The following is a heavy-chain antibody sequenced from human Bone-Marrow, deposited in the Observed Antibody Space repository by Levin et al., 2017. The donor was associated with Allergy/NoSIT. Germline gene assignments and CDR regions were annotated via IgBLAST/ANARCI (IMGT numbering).Heavy chain of an antibody. CDR2: IYLHDSDT. CDR3: ARAMWSTSDPLDY. Sequence: LGESLKISCKASEYNINTYWIAWVRQMSGKGLEWMGIIYLHDSDTRYSPSFQGQVTISADKSINTAYLQWSSLNTSDTAMYYCARAMWSTSDPLDYWGHGTQVTVSS. J-gene: IGHJ4*01. V-gene: IGHV5-51*01. D-gene: IGHD2-2*01. CDR1: EYNINTYW.